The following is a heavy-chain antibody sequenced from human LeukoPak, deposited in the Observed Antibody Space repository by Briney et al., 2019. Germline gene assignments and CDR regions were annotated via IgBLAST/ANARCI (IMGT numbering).Heavy chain of an antibody. CDR2: INPSGGST. V-gene: IGHV1-46*01. CDR1: GYTFTSYY. D-gene: IGHD3-22*01. CDR3: ARDPGYYDSSGYYSEVYFDY. Sequence: ASVKVSCKASGYTFTSYYMHRVRQAPGQGLEWMGIINPSGGSTSYAQKFQGRVTMTRDTSTSTVYMELSSLRSEDTAVYYCARDPGYYDSSGYYSEVYFDYWGQGTLVTVSS. J-gene: IGHJ4*02.